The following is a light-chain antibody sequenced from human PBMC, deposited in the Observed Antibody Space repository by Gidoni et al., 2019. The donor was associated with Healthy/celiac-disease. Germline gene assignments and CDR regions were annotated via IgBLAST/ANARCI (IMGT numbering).Light chain of an antibody. CDR2: QDN. J-gene: IGLJ1*01. CDR1: KLGDKY. Sequence: SYELTQPPSVPVSPGQTASITCSGDKLGDKYACWYQQKPGQSPVVVIYQDNKRPSGIPERFSGSNSGNTATLTISGTQAMDEADYYCQAWDSSTGVFGTGTKVTVL. V-gene: IGLV3-1*01. CDR3: QAWDSSTGV.